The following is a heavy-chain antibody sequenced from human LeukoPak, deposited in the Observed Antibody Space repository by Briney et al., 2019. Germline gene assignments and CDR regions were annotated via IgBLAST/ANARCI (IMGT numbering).Heavy chain of an antibody. CDR2: INPSGGST. CDR3: ARDGPGYMVRSPNYYYYMDV. CDR1: GYTFTSYY. V-gene: IGHV1-46*01. Sequence: ASVKVSCEASGYTFTSYYMHWVRQAPGQGLEWMGIINPSGGSTSYAQKFQGRVTMTRDTSTSTVYMELSSLRSEDTAVYYCARDGPGYMVRSPNYYYYMDVWGKGTTVTISS. D-gene: IGHD3-10*01. J-gene: IGHJ6*03.